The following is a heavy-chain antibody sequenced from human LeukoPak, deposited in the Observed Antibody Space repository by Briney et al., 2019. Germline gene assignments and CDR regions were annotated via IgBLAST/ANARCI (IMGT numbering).Heavy chain of an antibody. Sequence: GASVKVSCKASGGTFCSYAISWVRQAPGQGLEWMGGIIPIFGTANYAQKFQGRVTITADESTSTAYMELSSLRSEDTAVYYCARDLGSSSSSYYYYGMDVWGQGTTVTVSS. CDR1: GGTFCSYA. V-gene: IGHV1-69*13. D-gene: IGHD6-6*01. CDR2: IIPIFGTA. J-gene: IGHJ6*02. CDR3: ARDLGSSSSSYYYYGMDV.